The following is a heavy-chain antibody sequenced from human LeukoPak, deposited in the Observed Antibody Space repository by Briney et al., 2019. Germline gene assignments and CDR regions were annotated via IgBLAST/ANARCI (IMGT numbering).Heavy chain of an antibody. D-gene: IGHD6-13*01. J-gene: IGHJ6*02. CDR3: AREDGYGIAAAGNHPVGYYYYYGMDV. Sequence: SVKVSCKASGGTFSSYAFSWVRQAPGQGLEWMGGIIPIFGTANYAQKFQGRVTITADESTSTAYMELSSLRSEDTAVYYCAREDGYGIAAAGNHPVGYYYYYGMDVWGLGTTVTVSS. CDR1: GGTFSSYA. V-gene: IGHV1-69*13. CDR2: IIPIFGTA.